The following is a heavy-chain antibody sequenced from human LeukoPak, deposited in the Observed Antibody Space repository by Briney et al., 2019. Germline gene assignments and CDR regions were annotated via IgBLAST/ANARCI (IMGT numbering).Heavy chain of an antibody. Sequence: PGRSLRLSCAASGFAFSSYGMHWVRQAPGKGLEGVAVIWYDGSNKYYADSVKGRFTISRDNAKNSLFLQMNSLRAEDTAVYYCASMGYCSGDSCYSGRDWYFDLWGRGTLVTVSS. CDR1: GFAFSSYG. V-gene: IGHV3-33*03. D-gene: IGHD2-15*01. J-gene: IGHJ2*01. CDR3: ASMGYCSGDSCYSGRDWYFDL. CDR2: IWYDGSNK.